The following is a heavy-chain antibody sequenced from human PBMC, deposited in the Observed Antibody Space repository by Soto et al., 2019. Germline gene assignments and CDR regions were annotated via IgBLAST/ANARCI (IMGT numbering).Heavy chain of an antibody. Sequence: EVQVVESGGGLVQPGGSLKLSCLASGFTFRNYWRSWVRQAPGKGLEWVANIRQDGSEKNLVDSVKGRFTISRDNAKNSVDLQMNSLRAEDTAVYYCATTQSFDYWGQGTLVTVSS. J-gene: IGHJ4*02. CDR2: IRQDGSEK. V-gene: IGHV3-7*01. CDR1: GFTFRNYW. CDR3: ATTQSFDY.